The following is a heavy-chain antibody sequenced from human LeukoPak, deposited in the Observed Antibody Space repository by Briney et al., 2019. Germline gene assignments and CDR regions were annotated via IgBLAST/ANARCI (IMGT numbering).Heavy chain of an antibody. Sequence: GGSLRLSCAVSGFTFSSYGMLWVRQAPGKGLEWVAVVSYGGNEKYYADSVKGRFTISRDNFKNTLYLQMNSLRTEDTAVYYCAKVAEMATTTGYFDYWGQGTLVTVSS. CDR2: VSYGGNEK. J-gene: IGHJ4*02. V-gene: IGHV3-30*18. D-gene: IGHD5-24*01. CDR3: AKVAEMATTTGYFDY. CDR1: GFTFSSYG.